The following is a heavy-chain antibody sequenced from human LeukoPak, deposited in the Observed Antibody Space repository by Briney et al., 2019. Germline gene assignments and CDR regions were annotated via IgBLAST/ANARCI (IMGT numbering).Heavy chain of an antibody. D-gene: IGHD4-23*01. CDR2: ISSRGRTI. CDR3: AKDRGTVEYDY. CDR1: GITFSTYW. Sequence: GGSLRLSCAASGITFSTYWMNWVRQAPGKGLEWVSYISSRGRTIYYADSVKGRFTISRDNSKNTLYLQMNSLRAEDTAVYYCAKDRGTVEYDYWGQGTLVTVSS. V-gene: IGHV3-48*01. J-gene: IGHJ4*02.